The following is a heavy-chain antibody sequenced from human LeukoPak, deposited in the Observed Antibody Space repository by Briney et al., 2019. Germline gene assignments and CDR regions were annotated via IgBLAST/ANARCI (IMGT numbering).Heavy chain of an antibody. CDR3: ARAHSPDAFDI. V-gene: IGHV4-38-2*02. J-gene: IGHJ3*02. Sequence: PSETLSLTCTVSGYSISSGYYWGWIRQPPGKGLEWIGSIYHSGSTYYNPSLKSRVTISVDTSKNQFSLKLSSVTAADTAVYYCARAHSPDAFDIWGQGTMVTVSS. CDR2: IYHSGST. CDR1: GYSISSGYY. D-gene: IGHD5-18*01.